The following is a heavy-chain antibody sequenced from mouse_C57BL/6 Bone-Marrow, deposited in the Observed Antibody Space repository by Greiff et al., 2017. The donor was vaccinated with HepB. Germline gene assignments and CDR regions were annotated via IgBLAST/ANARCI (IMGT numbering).Heavy chain of an antibody. V-gene: IGHV1-81*01. CDR2: IYPRSGNT. CDR3: SRWITTVVATNAY. D-gene: IGHD1-1*01. CDR1: GYTFTSYG. Sequence: QVQLKQSGAELARPGASVKLSCKASGYTFTSYGISWVKQRTGQGLEWIGEIYPRSGNTYYNEKFKGKATMTAEKSSSTAYMELRSLTSEDSAVYFCSRWITTVVATNAYWGQGTLVTVSA. J-gene: IGHJ3*01.